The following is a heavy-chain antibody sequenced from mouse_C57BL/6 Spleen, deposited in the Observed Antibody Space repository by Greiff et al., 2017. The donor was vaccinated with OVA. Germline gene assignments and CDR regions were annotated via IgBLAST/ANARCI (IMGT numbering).Heavy chain of an antibody. CDR2: IDPEDGAT. J-gene: IGHJ2*01. CDR1: GFNIKDYY. V-gene: IGHV14-2*01. D-gene: IGHD2-3*01. CDR3: ARDGYYSDD. Sequence: VQLQQSGAELVKPGASVKLSCTASGFNIKDYYMHWVKQRTEQGLEWIGRIDPEDGATKYAQKFQGKATITADTTSNTAYLQLSSLNSEDTAVHYGARDGYYSDDWGKGTTVTVSA.